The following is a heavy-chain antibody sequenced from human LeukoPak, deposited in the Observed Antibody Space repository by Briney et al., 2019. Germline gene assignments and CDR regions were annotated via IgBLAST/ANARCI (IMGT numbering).Heavy chain of an antibody. CDR3: ARGYYYDSSGTTPDY. D-gene: IGHD3-22*01. CDR1: GFTFSSYG. V-gene: IGHV3-33*01. CDR2: IWYDGSNK. J-gene: IGHJ4*02. Sequence: GGSLRLSCAASGFTFSSYGMHWVRQAPGKGLEWVAVIWYDGSNKYYADSVEGRFTISRDNSKNTLYLQMNSLRAEDTAVYYCARGYYYDSSGTTPDYWGQGTLVTVSS.